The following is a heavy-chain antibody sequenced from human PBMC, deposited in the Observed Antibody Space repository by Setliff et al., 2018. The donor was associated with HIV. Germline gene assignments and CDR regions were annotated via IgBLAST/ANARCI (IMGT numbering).Heavy chain of an antibody. CDR2: IYHSGST. J-gene: IGHJ4*02. D-gene: IGHD2-15*01. CDR1: GYSISSGYY. CDR3: ARQAWHSGRNGYFVDY. V-gene: IGHV4-38-2*02. Sequence: KPSETLSLTCTVSGYSISSGYYWGWIRQPPGKGLEWIGSIYHSGSTYYNPSLKSRVTISVDTSKNQFSLKLSSVTAADTAVYYCARQAWHSGRNGYFVDYWGQGTLVTVSS.